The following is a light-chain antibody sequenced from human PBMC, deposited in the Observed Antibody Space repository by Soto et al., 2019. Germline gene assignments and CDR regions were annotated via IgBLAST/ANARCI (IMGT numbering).Light chain of an antibody. CDR1: QSISSY. Sequence: DIQMTQSPSSLSASVGDRVTITCRASQSISSYLNWYQQKPGKAPMLLIYAASSFQSGVPSRFSGSGSGTDFTLTISSLQPEDFATYYCQQSYSTPWTFGQGTKVGIK. V-gene: IGKV1-39*01. J-gene: IGKJ1*01. CDR3: QQSYSTPWT. CDR2: AAS.